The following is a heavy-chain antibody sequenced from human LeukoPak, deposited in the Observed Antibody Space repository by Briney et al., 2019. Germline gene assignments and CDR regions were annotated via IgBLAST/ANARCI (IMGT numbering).Heavy chain of an antibody. CDR1: GFTFSNYA. J-gene: IGHJ5*01. Sequence: GGSLRLSCAASGFTFSNYAMNWVRQAPGKGLVWVSRIKGDGSHTIYADSVKGRFTISRDNAKNTLYLQMKSLRAEDTAVYYCVRDWDHFDFDSWGLGTLVTVSS. CDR3: VRDWDHFDFDS. D-gene: IGHD3-9*01. CDR2: IKGDGSHT. V-gene: IGHV3-74*01.